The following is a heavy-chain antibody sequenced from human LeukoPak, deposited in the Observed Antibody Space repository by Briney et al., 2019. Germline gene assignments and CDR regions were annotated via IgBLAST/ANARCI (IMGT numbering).Heavy chain of an antibody. CDR2: ISTYNGNT. Sequence: ASVKVSCKASGYTFTSYGVSWVRQAPGQGLEWMGWISTYNGNTNYAQKFQGRVNMTTDTSTSTTYMELRSLRSDDTAIYFCARDQGYYFDDWGEGTLVTVSS. CDR1: GYTFTSYG. V-gene: IGHV1-18*01. D-gene: IGHD2-2*01. CDR3: ARDQGYYFDD. J-gene: IGHJ4*02.